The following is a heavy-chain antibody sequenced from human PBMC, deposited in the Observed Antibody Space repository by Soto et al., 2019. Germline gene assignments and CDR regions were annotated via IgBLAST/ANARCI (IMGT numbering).Heavy chain of an antibody. CDR1: GFNFRDYA. D-gene: IGHD3-9*01. J-gene: IGHJ4*02. V-gene: IGHV3-23*01. Sequence: GGSLRLSCAASGFNFRDYAIIWIRQVPGKGLQWVSGLYGSGGGVHYADSVKGRFTISRDNYAYSAYLQMNNLRIEDTAVYYCVRDAVPFDGIWLAHGWGQGTVVTVSS. CDR3: VRDAVPFDGIWLAHG. CDR2: LYGSGGGV.